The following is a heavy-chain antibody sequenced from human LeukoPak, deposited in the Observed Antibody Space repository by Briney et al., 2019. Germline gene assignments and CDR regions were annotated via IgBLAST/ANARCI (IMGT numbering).Heavy chain of an antibody. CDR2: IYYSGST. D-gene: IGHD6-13*01. Sequence: SQALSLTCTVSGGSISSGGYYWSWIRQHPGKGLEWIGYIYYSGSTYYNPSLKSRVTISVDTSKNQFSLKLSSVTAADTAVYYCARDHASAAGTVGYWGQGTLVTVSS. J-gene: IGHJ4*02. CDR3: ARDHASAAGTVGY. V-gene: IGHV4-31*03. CDR1: GGSISSGGYY.